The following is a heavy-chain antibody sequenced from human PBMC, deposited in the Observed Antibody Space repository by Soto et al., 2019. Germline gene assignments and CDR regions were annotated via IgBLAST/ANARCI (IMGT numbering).Heavy chain of an antibody. D-gene: IGHD2-15*01. J-gene: IGHJ4*02. CDR1: GGTFSSYA. Sequence: QVQLVQSGAEVKKPGSSVKVSCTASGGTFSSYAISWVRQAPGQGLEWMGVIIPIFGTANYAQKFQGRVTITAAESTSTAYMERSSLRSEDTAVYYCARDPGYCSGGSCYSGGNYWGQGSLVSVS. CDR2: IIPIFGTA. CDR3: ARDPGYCSGGSCYSGGNY. V-gene: IGHV1-69*01.